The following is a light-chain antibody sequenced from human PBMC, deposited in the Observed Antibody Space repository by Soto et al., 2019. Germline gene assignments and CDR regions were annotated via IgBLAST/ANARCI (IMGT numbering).Light chain of an antibody. CDR2: YDD. CDR3: AAWDDSLNGWV. CDR1: SSNIGNNA. Sequence: QSVLIQPPSVSAAPRQRVTISCSGSSSNIGNNAVSWYQQLPGKAPKLLVYYDDLLPSGVSDRFSGSKSGTSASLAISGLQSEDEADYYCAAWDDSLNGWVFGGGTKLTVL. J-gene: IGLJ3*02. V-gene: IGLV1-36*01.